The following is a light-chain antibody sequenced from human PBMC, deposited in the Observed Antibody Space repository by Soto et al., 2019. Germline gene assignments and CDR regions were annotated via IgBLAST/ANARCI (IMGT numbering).Light chain of an antibody. CDR2: TND. CDR1: SSNIGSHT. CDR3: AAWDDSLSGLV. V-gene: IGLV1-44*01. Sequence: QSVLTQPPSASGTPGQGVTISCSGSSSNIGSHTVNWYQQLPGTAPKLLIYTNDQRPSWVPDRFSGSKSGTSASLAISGLQSEDEADYFCAAWDDSLSGLVFGGGTQLTVL. J-gene: IGLJ2*01.